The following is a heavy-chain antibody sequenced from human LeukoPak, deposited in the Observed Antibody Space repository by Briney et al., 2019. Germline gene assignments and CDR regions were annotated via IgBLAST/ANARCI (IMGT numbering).Heavy chain of an antibody. V-gene: IGHV3-48*03. CDR3: AELGITMIGGV. CDR1: GFTFSSYE. J-gene: IGHJ6*04. D-gene: IGHD3-10*02. Sequence: GGSLRLSCAASGFTFSSYEMNWVRQAPGKGLEWVSYISISGSTIYYADSVKGRFTISRDKAKNSLYLQMNSLRAEDTAVYYCAELGITMIGGVWGKGTTVTISS. CDR2: ISISGSTI.